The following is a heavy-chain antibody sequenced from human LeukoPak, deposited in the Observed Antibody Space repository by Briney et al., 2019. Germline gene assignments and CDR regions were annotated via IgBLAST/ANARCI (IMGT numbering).Heavy chain of an antibody. CDR2: IYYSGST. CDR1: GGSISSGDYY. Sequence: SETLSLTCTVSGGSISSGDYYWSWIRQPPGKGLEWIGYIYYSGSTYYNPSLKSRVTISVDTSKNQFSLKLSSVTAADTAVYYCARDHDWGAFDIWGQGTMVTVSS. V-gene: IGHV4-30-4*01. D-gene: IGHD3-9*01. CDR3: ARDHDWGAFDI. J-gene: IGHJ3*02.